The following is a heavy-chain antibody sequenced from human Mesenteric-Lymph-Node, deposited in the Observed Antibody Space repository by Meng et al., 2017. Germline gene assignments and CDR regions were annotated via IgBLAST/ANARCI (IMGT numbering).Heavy chain of an antibody. CDR2: ISSSGSTI. Sequence: GGSLRLSCAASGFTFSDYYMSWIRQAPGKGLEWVSYISSSGSTIYYADSVKGRFTISRDNAKNSLYLQMNSLRAEDTAVYYCARDEGYCSSTSCYAPDYWGQGTLVTVSS. CDR1: GFTFSDYY. CDR3: ARDEGYCSSTSCYAPDY. J-gene: IGHJ4*02. V-gene: IGHV3-11*04. D-gene: IGHD2-2*01.